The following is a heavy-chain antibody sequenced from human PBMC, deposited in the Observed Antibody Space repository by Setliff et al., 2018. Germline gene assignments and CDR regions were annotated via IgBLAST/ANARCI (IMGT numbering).Heavy chain of an antibody. J-gene: IGHJ6*03. V-gene: IGHV1-8*03. Sequence: ASVKVSCKASGYTFTSYDINWVRQATGQGLEWMGWMNPNSGNTGYAQKFQGRVTITRNTSISTAYMELSGLRSEDTAVYYCARSGGGYDFWSGYLVSHYYYYYYMDVWGKGTTVTVSS. D-gene: IGHD3-3*01. CDR2: MNPNSGNT. CDR3: ARSGGGYDFWSGYLVSHYYYYYYMDV. CDR1: GYTFTSYD.